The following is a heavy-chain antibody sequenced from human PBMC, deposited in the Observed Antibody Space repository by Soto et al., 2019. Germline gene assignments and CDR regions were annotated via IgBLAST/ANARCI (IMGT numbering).Heavy chain of an antibody. J-gene: IGHJ4*02. D-gene: IGHD1-20*01. CDR1: GFTFSSYA. CDR2: ISYDGTNK. V-gene: IGHV3-30-3*01. Sequence: GGSLRLSCAASGFTFSSYAMHWVRQSPGKGLEWVAVISYDGTNKNYADSVKGRFTISRDNSKKTLYLQMSSLRAADTAVYYCARDTSAVTGTTGDFDYRGQGTLVTVSS. CDR3: ARDTSAVTGTTGDFDY.